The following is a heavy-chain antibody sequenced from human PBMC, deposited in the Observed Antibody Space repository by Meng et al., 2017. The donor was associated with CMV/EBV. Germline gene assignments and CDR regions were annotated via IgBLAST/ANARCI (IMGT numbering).Heavy chain of an antibody. J-gene: IGHJ6*02. V-gene: IGHV3-11*04. CDR2: ISSSGSTI. CDR3: ARDKREYQLLSYYYGMDV. Sequence: GESLKISCAASGFTFSDYYMSWIRQAPGKGLEWVSYISSSGSTIYYADSVKGRFTISRDNAKNSLYLQMNSLRAEDTAVYYCARDKREYQLLSYYYGMDVWGQGTTVTVSS. D-gene: IGHD2-2*01. CDR1: GFTFSDYY.